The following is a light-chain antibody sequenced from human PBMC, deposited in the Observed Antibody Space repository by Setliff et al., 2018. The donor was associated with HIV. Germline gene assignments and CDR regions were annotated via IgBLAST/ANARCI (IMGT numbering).Light chain of an antibody. CDR1: SNDVGRYDL. CDR2: QAT. J-gene: IGLJ1*01. CDR3: CSTTGSNTFV. Sequence: QSALTQPASVSGSPGQSITISCTGTSNDVGRYDLVSWYQQLPARAPKLIIYQATRRPSGVSNRFSGSKSGNVASLTISGLQAEDEADYYCCSTTGSNTFVFGTGTKVTVL. V-gene: IGLV2-23*01.